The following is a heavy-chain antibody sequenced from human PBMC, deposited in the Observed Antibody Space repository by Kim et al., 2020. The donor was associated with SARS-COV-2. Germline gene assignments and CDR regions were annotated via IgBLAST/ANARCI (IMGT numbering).Heavy chain of an antibody. CDR2: IYYTGST. V-gene: IGHV4-39*07. D-gene: IGHD3-22*01. J-gene: IGHJ6*02. CDR3: ARISGSPHYYYGMDV. Sequence: SETLSLTCTVSGGSITSTSDYWGWIRRSPGKGLEWIGTIYYTGSTYYNPSLQSRVAISVDTSKNQFSLKLSSVTAADTALYYCARISGSPHYYYGMDVWGQGTTVTVSS. CDR1: GGSITSTSDY.